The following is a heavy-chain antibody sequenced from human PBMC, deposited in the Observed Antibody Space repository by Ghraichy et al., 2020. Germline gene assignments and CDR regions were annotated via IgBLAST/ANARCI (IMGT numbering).Heavy chain of an antibody. J-gene: IGHJ6*02. V-gene: IGHV3-7*01. CDR3: ARELAEWLLFTVPGYYYGMDV. D-gene: IGHD3-3*01. Sequence: GGSLNISCAASGFTFSSYWMSWVRQAPGKGLEWVANIKQDGSEKYYVDSVKGRFTISRDNAKNLLYLQMNSLRAEDTAVYYCARELAEWLLFTVPGYYYGMDVWGQGTTVTVSS. CDR2: IKQDGSEK. CDR1: GFTFSSYW.